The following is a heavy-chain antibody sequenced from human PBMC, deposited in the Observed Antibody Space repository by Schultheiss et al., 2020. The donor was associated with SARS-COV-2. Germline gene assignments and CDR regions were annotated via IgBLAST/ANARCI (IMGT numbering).Heavy chain of an antibody. CDR1: GYSISSGYH. J-gene: IGHJ3*02. V-gene: IGHV4-38-2*02. CDR3: ARVDGGDGAFDI. Sequence: SQTLSLTCTVSGYSISSGYHWGWIRQPPGKGLEWIGEINHSGSTYYNPSLKSRVTISVDTSKNQFSLKLSSVTAADTAVYYCARVDGGDGAFDIWGQGTMVTVSS. D-gene: IGHD2-21*01. CDR2: INHSGST.